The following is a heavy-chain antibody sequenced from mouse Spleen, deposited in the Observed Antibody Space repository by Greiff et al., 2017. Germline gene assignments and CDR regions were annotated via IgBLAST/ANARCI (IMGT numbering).Heavy chain of an antibody. CDR3: ARGGDGSSFAY. CDR1: GFTITDDY. V-gene: IGHV14-4*01. CDR2: IDPENGDT. Sequence: VQLQQSGAELVRPGASVKLSCTASGFTITDDYMHWVKQRPEQGLEWIGWIDPENGDTDYASKFQGKATITADTSSNTAYLQLSSLTSEDTAVYDCARGGDGSSFAYWGQGTLVTVSA. D-gene: IGHD1-3*01. J-gene: IGHJ3*01.